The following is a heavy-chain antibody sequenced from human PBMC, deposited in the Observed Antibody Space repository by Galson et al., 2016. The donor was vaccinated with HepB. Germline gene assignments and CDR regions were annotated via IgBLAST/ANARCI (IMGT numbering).Heavy chain of an antibody. V-gene: IGHV3-23*01. CDR2: ISGTGGTT. CDR3: AKGDDFWSGYYGGL. D-gene: IGHD3-3*01. CDR1: GFTFSNYA. Sequence: SLRLSYAASGFTFSNYAMSWVRQAPGKGLEWVSGISGTGGTTYYADSVRGRFTISRDNSKNTLYLRMNSLRAEDTAVYYCAKGDDFWSGYYGGLWGQGTLVTVSS. J-gene: IGHJ4*02.